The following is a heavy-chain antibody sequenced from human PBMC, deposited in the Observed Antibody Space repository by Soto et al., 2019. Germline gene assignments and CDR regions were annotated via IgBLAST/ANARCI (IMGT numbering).Heavy chain of an antibody. J-gene: IGHJ5*01. CDR3: ARDPNSRDGYNLDS. CDR1: GFIFTDYS. CDR2: MSNGDETT. Sequence: QVQLVESGGGVVEPGGSLRLSCAASGFIFTDYSMTWIRQAPGKGLEWVSYMSNGDETTQYADSVKGRFTVSRDNAKKVLFPQMSSLRVDDTAVYYCARDPNSRDGYNLDSWGRGALVTVSS. V-gene: IGHV3-11*01. D-gene: IGHD5-12*01.